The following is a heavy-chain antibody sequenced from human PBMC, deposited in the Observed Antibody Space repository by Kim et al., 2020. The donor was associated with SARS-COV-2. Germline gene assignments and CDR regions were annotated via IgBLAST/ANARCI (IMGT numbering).Heavy chain of an antibody. J-gene: IGHJ4*02. CDR3: ARYSSSWVYYFDY. V-gene: IGHV4-4*09. Sequence: YNPSLRSRVTISVDTSKSQFSLKLSSVTAADTAVYYCARYSSSWVYYFDYWGQGTLVTVSS. D-gene: IGHD6-13*01.